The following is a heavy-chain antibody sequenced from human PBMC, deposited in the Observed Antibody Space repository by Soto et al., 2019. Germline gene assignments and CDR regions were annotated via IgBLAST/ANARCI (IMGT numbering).Heavy chain of an antibody. CDR3: AKTGRDGYGDFDY. V-gene: IGHV3-30*18. CDR1: GFTFSSYG. J-gene: IGHJ4*02. CDR2: ISYDGSNK. D-gene: IGHD4-17*01. Sequence: QVQLVESGGGVVQPGRSLRLSCAASGFTFSSYGMHWVRQAPGKGLEWVAVISYDGSNKYYADSVKGRFTISRDNSKNTLYLQMNSLRAEDTAVYYCAKTGRDGYGDFDYWGQGTLVTVSS.